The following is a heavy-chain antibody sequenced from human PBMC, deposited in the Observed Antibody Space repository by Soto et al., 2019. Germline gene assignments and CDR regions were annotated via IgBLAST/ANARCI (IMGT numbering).Heavy chain of an antibody. CDR3: ARDGIEGDY. CDR2: IIPIFGKA. V-gene: IGHV1-69*01. CDR1: GGTFSSYA. Sequence: QVQLVQSGAEVKKPGSSVNVSCNASGGTFSSYAISWVRQAPGQGLEWMGGIIPIFGKANYAQKFQDRVTITADESTSTAYMELSRLRSEDTTVYYCARDGIEGDYWGQGTLVTVSS. D-gene: IGHD2-15*01. J-gene: IGHJ4*02.